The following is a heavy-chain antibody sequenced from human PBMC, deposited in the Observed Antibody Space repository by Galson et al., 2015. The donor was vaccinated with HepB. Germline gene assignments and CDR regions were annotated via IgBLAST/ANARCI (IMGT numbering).Heavy chain of an antibody. Sequence: TLSLTCTVSGGSVTSSTYYWGWLRQPPGKGLEWIGNIYYNGVTYYNPSLESRVTISVDTSKNQFSLKLTSVTAADTAVYYCARRFSVIAALYYFDYWGPGNLVTVSS. CDR2: IYYNGVT. CDR3: ARRFSVIAALYYFDY. J-gene: IGHJ4*02. V-gene: IGHV4-39*01. D-gene: IGHD6-6*01. CDR1: GGSVTSSTYY.